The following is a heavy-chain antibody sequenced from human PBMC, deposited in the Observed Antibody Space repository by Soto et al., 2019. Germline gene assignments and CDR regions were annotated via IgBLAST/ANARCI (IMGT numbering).Heavy chain of an antibody. CDR1: GYTFTSYG. V-gene: IGHV1-18*01. J-gene: IGHJ4*02. Sequence: QVQLVQSGAEVKKPGASVKVSCKASGYTFTSYGISWVRQAPGQGLEWMGWISAYNGNTNYAQKLQGRVTMTTDTSTSTAYIELRSLRSDVTAVYYCATHGRTALGPNYFDYWGQGTLVTVSS. CDR2: ISAYNGNT. CDR3: ATHGRTALGPNYFDY. D-gene: IGHD5-18*01.